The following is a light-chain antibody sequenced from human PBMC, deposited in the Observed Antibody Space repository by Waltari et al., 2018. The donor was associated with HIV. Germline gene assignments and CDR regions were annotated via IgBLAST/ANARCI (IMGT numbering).Light chain of an antibody. Sequence: EIALTQSPGTLSLSPGERATLACRASQTISSTYLAWYQQKPVQAPRLLIYGASNRATGIPDRFSGSGSGTDFTLTISSLEPEDCAVYYCQQYIGSPRTFGQGTKVELK. CDR1: QTISSTY. J-gene: IGKJ1*01. V-gene: IGKV3-20*01. CDR2: GAS. CDR3: QQYIGSPRT.